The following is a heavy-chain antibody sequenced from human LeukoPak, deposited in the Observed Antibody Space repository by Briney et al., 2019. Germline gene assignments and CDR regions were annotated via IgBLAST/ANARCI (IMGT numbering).Heavy chain of an antibody. CDR3: VIGVGWQPDY. Sequence: SETLSLTCTVFGDSVTGYYLNWVRQPPGKGLEWIGHIYKIGTTNYNPSLKSRLTISADTSKNQFSLKLRSVAAADTAVYYCVIGVGWQPDYWGQGALVTVSS. CDR1: GDSVTGYY. CDR2: IYKIGTT. J-gene: IGHJ4*02. V-gene: IGHV4-59*02. D-gene: IGHD2-15*01.